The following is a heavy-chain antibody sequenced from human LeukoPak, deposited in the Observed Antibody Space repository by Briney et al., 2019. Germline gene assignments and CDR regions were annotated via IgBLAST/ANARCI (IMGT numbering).Heavy chain of an antibody. CDR3: ARGVVYFDF. CDR2: VYYTGTT. J-gene: IGHJ4*02. CDR1: GGSISTYY. V-gene: IGHV4-59*01. Sequence: SETLSLTCTVSGGSISTYYWSWIRQPPGKGLEWIGYVYYTGTTNYNPSLESRVTISLGTSKDQFSLKLTSATAADTAVYYCARGVVYFDFWGQGTLVTVSS.